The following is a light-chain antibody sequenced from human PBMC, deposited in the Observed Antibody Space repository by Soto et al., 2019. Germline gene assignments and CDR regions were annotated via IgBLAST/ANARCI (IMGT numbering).Light chain of an antibody. CDR1: QNIESY. CDR3: QHYGSSQWTFGQWT. CDR2: SAS. V-gene: IGKV1-39*01. Sequence: DIQMTQSPSSLSASVGDRVTITCRSSQNIESYLNWYQQKPGKAPKLLIHSASDLQRGVPSRFSGRGSGTDFTLSISSLQPEDCALYFCQHYGSSQWTFGQWTFGQGTKVEI. J-gene: IGKJ1*01.